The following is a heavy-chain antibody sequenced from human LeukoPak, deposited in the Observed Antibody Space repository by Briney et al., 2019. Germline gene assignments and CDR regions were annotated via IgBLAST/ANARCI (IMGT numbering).Heavy chain of an antibody. Sequence: SETLSLTCTVSGRSISSYYWSWIRQPPGKGLEWIAYIYYSGSTNYNPSLKSRVTISVDTSKNQFSLKLSSVTAADTAVYYCARQAHDYGDYVGAFDIWGQGTMVTVSS. D-gene: IGHD4-17*01. J-gene: IGHJ3*02. CDR1: GRSISSYY. CDR3: ARQAHDYGDYVGAFDI. V-gene: IGHV4-59*08. CDR2: IYYSGST.